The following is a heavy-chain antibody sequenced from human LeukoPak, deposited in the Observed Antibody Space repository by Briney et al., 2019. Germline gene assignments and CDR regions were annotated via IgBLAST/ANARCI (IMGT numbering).Heavy chain of an antibody. CDR2: DTGDGETT. V-gene: IGHV3-23*01. Sequence: PGGSLRLSCAASGFTFRSYAMSWARQAPGKGLEWVSSDTGDGETTFYADSVKGRFSVSRDNSRNTLFLTMNSLRVEDTALYYCAKDYLGQLVMFDVWGQGTMVTVSS. CDR3: AKDYLGQLVMFDV. D-gene: IGHD6-13*01. J-gene: IGHJ3*01. CDR1: GFTFRSYA.